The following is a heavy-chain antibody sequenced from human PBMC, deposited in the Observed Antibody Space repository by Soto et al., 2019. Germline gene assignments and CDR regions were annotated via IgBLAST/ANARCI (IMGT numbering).Heavy chain of an antibody. Sequence: ESGGGVVQPGRSLRLSCAASGFTFSNYGMHWVRQAPGKGLEWVAVIWYDGSNIYDADSVKGRFTISRDNSKNTLYLQMNSLRAEDTAVYYCVRDCPNYYIGMDVWGQGTTVTVSS. CDR1: GFTFSNYG. V-gene: IGHV3-33*01. CDR3: VRDCPNYYIGMDV. J-gene: IGHJ6*02. CDR2: IWYDGSNI.